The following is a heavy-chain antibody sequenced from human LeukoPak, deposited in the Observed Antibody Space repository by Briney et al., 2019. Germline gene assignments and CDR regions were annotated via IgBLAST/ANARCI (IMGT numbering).Heavy chain of an antibody. CDR3: ARVSTVLRSSNHPVKFDY. D-gene: IGHD3-3*01. CDR1: GYTFTGYY. V-gene: IGHV1-2*02. CDR2: INPNSGGT. Sequence: ASVNVSCKASGYTFTGYYMHWVRQAPGQGLEGMGWINPNSGGTNYAQKFQGRVTMTRDTSISTAYMELSRLRSDDTAVYYCARVSTVLRSSNHPVKFDYWGQGTLVTVSS. J-gene: IGHJ4*02.